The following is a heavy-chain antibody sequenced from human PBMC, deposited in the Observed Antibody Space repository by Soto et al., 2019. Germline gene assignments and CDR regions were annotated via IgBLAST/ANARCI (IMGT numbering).Heavy chain of an antibody. D-gene: IGHD1-26*01. CDR3: ARVVGATTAVAFDI. CDR2: IIPIFGTV. Sequence: QVQLVQSGAEVKKPGSSVKVSCKASGGTFSSYAISWVRQAPGQGLEWMGGIIPIFGTVNYAQKFQGRVTITADESTSTDYMQLSSLRSEDTAVYYCARVVGATTAVAFDIWGQGTMVTVSS. V-gene: IGHV1-69*01. CDR1: GGTFSSYA. J-gene: IGHJ3*02.